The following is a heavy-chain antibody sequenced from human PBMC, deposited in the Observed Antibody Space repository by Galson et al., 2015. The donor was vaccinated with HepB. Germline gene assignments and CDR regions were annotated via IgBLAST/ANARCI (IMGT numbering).Heavy chain of an antibody. J-gene: IGHJ2*01. CDR3: ARATNPPPLRYFDWLWGYWYFDL. D-gene: IGHD3-9*01. CDR1: GYTFTSYD. CDR2: MNPNSGNT. V-gene: IGHV1-8*01. Sequence: SVKVSCKASGYTFTSYDINWVRQATGQGLEWMGWMNPNSGNTGYAQKFQGRVTMTRNTSISTAYMELSSLRSEDTAVYYCARATNPPPLRYFDWLWGYWYFDLWGRGTLVTVSS.